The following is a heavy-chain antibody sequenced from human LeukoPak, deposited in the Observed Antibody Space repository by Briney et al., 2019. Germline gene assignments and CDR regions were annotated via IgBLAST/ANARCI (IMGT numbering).Heavy chain of an antibody. J-gene: IGHJ4*02. D-gene: IGHD1-26*01. V-gene: IGHV4-38-2*01. CDR3: ARNANRGSTFDY. CDR2: IYHSGST. CDR1: GYSISSGYY. Sequence: PSETLSLTCVVSGYSISSGYYWGWIRQPPGKGRGWIGSIYHSGSTYYNPSLKSRVTISVDTSKNQFSLKLSSVTAADTAVYYCARNANRGSTFDYWGQGTLVTVSS.